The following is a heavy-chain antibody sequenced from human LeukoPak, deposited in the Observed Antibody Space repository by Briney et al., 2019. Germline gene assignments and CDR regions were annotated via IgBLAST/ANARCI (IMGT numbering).Heavy chain of an antibody. V-gene: IGHV1-69*01. CDR3: AIAYCGGDCLPFDY. J-gene: IGHJ4*02. D-gene: IGHD2-21*02. CDR2: IIPIFGTA. CDR1: GGTFSSYA. Sequence: ASVKVSCKASGGTFSSYAISWVRQAPGQGLEWMGGIIPIFGTANYAQKFQGRVTITGDESTSTAYMELSSLRSEDTAVYYCAIAYCGGDCLPFDYWGQGTLVTVSS.